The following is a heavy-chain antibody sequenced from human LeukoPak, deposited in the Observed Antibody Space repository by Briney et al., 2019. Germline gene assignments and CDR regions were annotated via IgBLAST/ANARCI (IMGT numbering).Heavy chain of an antibody. CDR2: ISGSGGGT. Sequence: GGSLRLSCAASGFTFSGYAMSWVRQAPGKGLEWVSLISGSGGGTYYADSVKGRFTIFRDNSKNTLYLQMNSLRAEDTAVYYCAKAGTEDGYNIYFDRWGQGTLVTVSS. CDR1: GFTFSGYA. D-gene: IGHD5-24*01. V-gene: IGHV3-23*01. J-gene: IGHJ4*02. CDR3: AKAGTEDGYNIYFDR.